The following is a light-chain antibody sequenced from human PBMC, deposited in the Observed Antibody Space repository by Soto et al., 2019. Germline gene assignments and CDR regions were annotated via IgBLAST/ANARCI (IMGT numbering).Light chain of an antibody. CDR3: LLVYSGPLV. V-gene: IGLV7-46*01. CDR1: TGAVTSGHY. CDR2: DTT. Sequence: QAVVTQESSLTVSPGGTVTLTCGSSTGAVTSGHYPYWFQQKPGQAPRALIYDTTNKHSWTPPRFSGSLLGGKAALTLSGAQPEDEAEYYCLLVYSGPLVFGGGTKLTVL. J-gene: IGLJ2*01.